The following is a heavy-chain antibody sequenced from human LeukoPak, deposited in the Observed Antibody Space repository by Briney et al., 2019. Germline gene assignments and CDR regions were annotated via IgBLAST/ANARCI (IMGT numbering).Heavy chain of an antibody. CDR1: GYTFTGYY. J-gene: IGHJ4*02. Sequence: GASVKVSCKASGYTFTGYYMHWVRQAPGQGLEWMGWINPNSGGTNYAQKFQGWVTMTRDTSISTAYMELSRLRSDDTAVYYCARATLVGAEGAFDYWGQGTLVTVSS. CDR2: INPNSGGT. V-gene: IGHV1-2*04. CDR3: ARATLVGAEGAFDY. D-gene: IGHD1-26*01.